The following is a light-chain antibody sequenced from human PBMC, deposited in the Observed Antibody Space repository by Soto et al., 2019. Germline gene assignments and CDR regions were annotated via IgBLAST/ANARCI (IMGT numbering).Light chain of an antibody. CDR1: RSNIGAGYD. Sequence: QLVLTQPPSVSGAPGQRVTISCTGSRSNIGAGYDVHWYQQLPGTAPKLLISGNTNRPSGVPDRFSGSKSGTSASLAITGLQAEDEADYFCQSYDSGLSGSIFGGGTKLTVL. CDR3: QSYDSGLSGSI. J-gene: IGLJ2*01. CDR2: GNT. V-gene: IGLV1-40*01.